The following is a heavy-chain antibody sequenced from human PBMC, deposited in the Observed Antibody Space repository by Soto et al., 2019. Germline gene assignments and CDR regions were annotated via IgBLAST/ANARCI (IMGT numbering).Heavy chain of an antibody. Sequence: GGSLRLSCAASGFTFSSYGMHWVRQAPGKGLEWVAVIWYDGSNKYYADSVKGRFTISRDNAKNSLYLQMNGLRAEDTAVYYCARGYYDFWSGYYISPYGMDVWGQGTTVTVSS. CDR2: IWYDGSNK. D-gene: IGHD3-3*01. V-gene: IGHV3-33*03. J-gene: IGHJ6*02. CDR1: GFTFSSYG. CDR3: ARGYYDFWSGYYISPYGMDV.